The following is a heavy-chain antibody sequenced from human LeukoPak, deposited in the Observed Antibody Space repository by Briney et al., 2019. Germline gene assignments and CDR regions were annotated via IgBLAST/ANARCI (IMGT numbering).Heavy chain of an antibody. Sequence: GGSLRLSCAASGFTVSSYEFYWVRQAPGKGLDWVSYISSDGTTIKYADSVKGRFTISRDDAKRSLYLQMNGLRADDMAIYYCGAARQYVGAFDIWGQGTVVTVSS. V-gene: IGHV3-48*03. J-gene: IGHJ3*02. CDR3: GAARQYVGAFDI. CDR1: GFTVSSYE. D-gene: IGHD3-16*01. CDR2: ISSDGTTI.